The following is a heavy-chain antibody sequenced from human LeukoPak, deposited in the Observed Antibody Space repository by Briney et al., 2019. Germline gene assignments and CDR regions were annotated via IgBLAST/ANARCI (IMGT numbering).Heavy chain of an antibody. V-gene: IGHV3-48*04. CDR2: ISSSGSTI. D-gene: IGHD3-9*01. Sequence: PGGSLRLSCAASGFTFSNAWMNWVRQAPGKGLGWVSYISSSGSTIYYADSVKGRFTISRDNAKNSLYLQMNSLRAEDTAVYYCARGAILRYFDWLSPYYGMDVWGKGTTVTVSS. CDR3: ARGAILRYFDWLSPYYGMDV. CDR1: GFTFSNAW. J-gene: IGHJ6*04.